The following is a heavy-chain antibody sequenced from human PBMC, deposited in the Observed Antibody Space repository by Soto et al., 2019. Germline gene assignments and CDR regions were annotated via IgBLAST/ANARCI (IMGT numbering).Heavy chain of an antibody. V-gene: IGHV4-59*01. CDR1: CGSISSYY. J-gene: IGHJ4*02. CDR2: IYYSGST. CDR3: ARGTYYFDY. Sequence: SETLSLTCTFSCGSISSYYWNWIRQPPGKGLEWIGYIYYSGSTNYNPSLKSRVTISVDTSKNQFSLKLSSVTAADTAVYYCARGTYYFDYWGQGTLVTVSS. D-gene: IGHD3-10*01.